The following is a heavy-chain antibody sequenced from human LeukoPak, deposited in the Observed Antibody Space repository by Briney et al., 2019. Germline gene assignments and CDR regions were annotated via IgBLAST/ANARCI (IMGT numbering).Heavy chain of an antibody. CDR1: GFSLSSYS. CDR3: ARHRSSWLIDY. J-gene: IGHJ4*02. CDR2: ISGSAGNT. D-gene: IGHD6-6*01. V-gene: IGHV3-23*01. Sequence: PGGSLRLSCAASGFSLSSYSMSWVRQAPGKGLEWISLISGSAGNTYYADSVKGRFTISRDNSKNTLYLQMNSLRAEDTAVYYCARHRSSWLIDYWGQGTLVTVSS.